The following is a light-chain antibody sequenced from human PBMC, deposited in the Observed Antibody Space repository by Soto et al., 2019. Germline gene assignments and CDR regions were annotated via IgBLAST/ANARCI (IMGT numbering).Light chain of an antibody. V-gene: IGKV3-15*01. CDR1: QSVSSN. CDR3: QQYTNWRT. J-gene: IGKJ1*01. Sequence: EIVMTQSPATLSLSPGERATLSCRASQSVSSNLVWYQQKPGQAPRLLIYDASTRATGIPARFSGSGSGTEFTLTISSLQSEDFAVYYCQQYTNWRTFGQGTKVDI. CDR2: DAS.